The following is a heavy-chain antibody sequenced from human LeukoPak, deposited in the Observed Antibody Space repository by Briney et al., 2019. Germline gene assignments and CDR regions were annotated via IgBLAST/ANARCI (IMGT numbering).Heavy chain of an antibody. J-gene: IGHJ4*02. CDR2: ISGTGANT. Sequence: GGSLRLSCAVSGFTFSSYAMTWVRQAPGKGLEWVSAISGTGANTYYADSVKGPFTTSRDNPRSTLYLQMSSLSNEDTAVYYCAYADNNGWYYFDYWGQGTLATVSS. CDR3: AYADNNGWYYFDY. V-gene: IGHV3-23*01. CDR1: GFTFSSYA. D-gene: IGHD6-19*01.